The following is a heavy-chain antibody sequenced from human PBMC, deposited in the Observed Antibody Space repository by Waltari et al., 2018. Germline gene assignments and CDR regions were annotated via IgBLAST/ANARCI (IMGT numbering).Heavy chain of an antibody. D-gene: IGHD1-26*01. CDR2: IINNGDSS. V-gene: IGHV3-23*01. CDR1: GFTFSNYA. Sequence: EVHLLESGGGLIRPGGSLGLSCAASGFTFSNYAMSWVRQAPGKGLEWVSGIINNGDSSFSADSVKGRFTISRDNSKNTLYLQMENLRGEDTAVYYCARPVGNETWGQGTLVTVSS. CDR3: ARPVGNET. J-gene: IGHJ5*02.